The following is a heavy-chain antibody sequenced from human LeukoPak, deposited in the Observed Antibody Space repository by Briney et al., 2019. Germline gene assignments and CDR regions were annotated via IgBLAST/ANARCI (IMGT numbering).Heavy chain of an antibody. D-gene: IGHD3-10*01. CDR1: GGSFSGYY. V-gene: IGHV4-34*01. Sequence: SETLSLTCAVYGGSFSGYYWSWIRQPPGKGLEWIGEINHSGSTNYNPSLKSRVTISADTSKNQFSLKLSSVTAADTAVYYCARGRYGSGSYYKTFDYWGQGTLVTVSS. CDR2: INHSGST. J-gene: IGHJ4*02. CDR3: ARGRYGSGSYYKTFDY.